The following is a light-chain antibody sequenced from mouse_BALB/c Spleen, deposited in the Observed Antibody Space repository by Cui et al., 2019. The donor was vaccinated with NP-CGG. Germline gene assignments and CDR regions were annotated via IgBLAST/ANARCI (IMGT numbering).Light chain of an antibody. CDR1: TGAVTTSNY. CDR2: GTN. J-gene: IGLJ1*01. Sequence: AVVTRPSEPTTSPGETVTLTCRSSTGAVTTSNYANWVQEKPDYLFTGLIGGTNNRVPGVPARFSGSLIGDKAALTITGAQTEDEAIYFCALWYSNHWVFGGGTKLTVL. V-gene: IGLV1*01. CDR3: ALWYSNHWV.